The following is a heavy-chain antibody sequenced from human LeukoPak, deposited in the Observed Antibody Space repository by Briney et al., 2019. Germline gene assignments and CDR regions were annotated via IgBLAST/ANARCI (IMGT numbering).Heavy chain of an antibody. J-gene: IGHJ6*03. CDR1: GYSISSGYY. D-gene: IGHD3-22*01. V-gene: IGHV4-38-2*02. CDR3: ARVSSGYYYVYYYYYMDV. CDR2: IYYSGST. Sequence: SETLSLTCTVSGYSISSGYYWGWIRQPPGKGLEWIGSIYYSGSTYYNPSLKSRVTISVDTSKNQFSLKLSSVTAADTAVYYCARVSSGYYYVYYYYYMDVWGKGTTVTVSS.